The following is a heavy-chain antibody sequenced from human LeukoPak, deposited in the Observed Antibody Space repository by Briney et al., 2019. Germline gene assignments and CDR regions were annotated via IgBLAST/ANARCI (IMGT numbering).Heavy chain of an antibody. CDR2: IIPIFGTA. Sequence: SVKVSCKASGGTFSSYAISWVRQAPGQGLEWMGGIIPIFGTANYAQKFQGRVTITTDESTSTAYMELSSLRSEDTAVYYCTRDGGGTTVTDFDYWGQGTLVTVSS. CDR3: TRDGGGTTVTDFDY. V-gene: IGHV1-69*05. D-gene: IGHD4-17*01. J-gene: IGHJ4*02. CDR1: GGTFSSYA.